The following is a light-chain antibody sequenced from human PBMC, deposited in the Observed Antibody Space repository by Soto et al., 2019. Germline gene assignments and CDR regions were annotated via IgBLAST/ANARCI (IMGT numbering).Light chain of an antibody. CDR1: SSGVGGYTY. J-gene: IGLJ1*01. CDR3: TSYTSSSTPYV. V-gene: IGLV2-14*01. CDR2: DVS. Sequence: QSALTQPASVSGSPGQSITISCAGTSSGVGGYTYVSWYQQHPGSAPELMIYDVSNRPSGVSNRFSGSKSGNTASLTISGLQAEDEAYYYCTSYTSSSTPYVFGGGTKLTVL.